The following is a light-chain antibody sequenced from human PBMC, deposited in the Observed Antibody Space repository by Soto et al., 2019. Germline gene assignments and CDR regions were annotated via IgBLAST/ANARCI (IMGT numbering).Light chain of an antibody. V-gene: IGKV3-20*01. CDR3: QQYHLSPLT. J-gene: IGKJ4*01. Sequence: EIVLTQSPGALSVAPGATLSLSCRASEAINNNFVAWYQQRPGQVPRLLMYGASIRVSGVPDRISGRRSGTGFILNIARVEPEDSAVYYCQQYHLSPLTFGGGTQV. CDR1: EAINNNF. CDR2: GAS.